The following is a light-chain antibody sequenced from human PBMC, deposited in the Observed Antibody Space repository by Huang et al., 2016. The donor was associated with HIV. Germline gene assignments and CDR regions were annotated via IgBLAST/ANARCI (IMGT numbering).Light chain of an antibody. CDR1: QNVNTY. CDR2: AAS. Sequence: DIQMTQSPPSLSASVGDSVTIACRASQNVNTYLNWYQQKPGQAPRLLIFAASRLRSGVPSRFSGSGSGTEFTLTISSRQLEDFATYYCKQGFSTTITVGQGTRLDIK. J-gene: IGKJ5*01. V-gene: IGKV1-39*01. CDR3: KQGFSTTIT.